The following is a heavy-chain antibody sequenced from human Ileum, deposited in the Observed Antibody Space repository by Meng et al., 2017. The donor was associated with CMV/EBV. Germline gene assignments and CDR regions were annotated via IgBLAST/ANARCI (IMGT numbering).Heavy chain of an antibody. CDR3: ARNVGFYSSQIAY. Sequence: VKLSSTTPLPATPSGVPTTSSSYDWRWSRPPPGKGLEWIWSVYYSATTYSNPSLKRLVNMSIDTSKNRYSLKLSSATAADTAVYYCARNVGFYSSQIAYWGQGALVTVSS. D-gene: IGHD3-3*01. CDR1: GVPTTSSSYD. CDR2: VYYSATT. V-gene: IGHV4-39*07. J-gene: IGHJ4*02.